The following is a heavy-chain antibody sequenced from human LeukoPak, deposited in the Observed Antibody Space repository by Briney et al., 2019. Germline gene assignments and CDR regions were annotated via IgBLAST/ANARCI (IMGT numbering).Heavy chain of an antibody. V-gene: IGHV1-24*01. CDR1: GYTLTELS. Sequence: ASVTVSYKVSGYTLTELSMHWVRQAPGKGREGMGGFDPEDGETIYAQKFQGRVTITEDTSTDTAYMELSSLRSEHTAVYYCATSLYSAAAGGCYYFAPWGQGTLVTVSS. CDR3: ATSLYSAAAGGCYYFAP. CDR2: FDPEDGET. J-gene: IGHJ5*02. D-gene: IGHD6-13*01.